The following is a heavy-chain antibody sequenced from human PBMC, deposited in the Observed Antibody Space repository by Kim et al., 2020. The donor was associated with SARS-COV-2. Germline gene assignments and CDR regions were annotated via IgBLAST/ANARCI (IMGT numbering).Heavy chain of an antibody. Sequence: GGSLRLSCAASGFTFSSYAMHWVRQAPGKGLEWVAVISYDGSNKYYADSVKGRFTISRDNSKNTLYLQMNSLRAEDTAVYYCAREKSDYYDSSGYHDAF. V-gene: IGHV3-30*04. D-gene: IGHD3-22*01. CDR1: GFTFSSYA. CDR2: ISYDGSNK. J-gene: IGHJ3*01. CDR3: AREKSDYYDSSGYHDAF.